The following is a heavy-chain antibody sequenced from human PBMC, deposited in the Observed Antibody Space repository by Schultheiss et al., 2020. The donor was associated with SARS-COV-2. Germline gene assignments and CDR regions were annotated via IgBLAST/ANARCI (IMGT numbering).Heavy chain of an antibody. CDR2: ISGGSSFT. Sequence: GESLKISCAASGFTFSSYAMSWVRQAPGKGLEWVSYISGGSSFTYYADSVKGRFTISRDNAGNSLYLQMHSLTVEDTAVYYCARECYDRTGYRGWFDPWGQGTLVTVSS. CDR3: ARECYDRTGYRGWFDP. CDR1: GFTFSSYA. J-gene: IGHJ5*02. D-gene: IGHD3-22*01. V-gene: IGHV3-48*01.